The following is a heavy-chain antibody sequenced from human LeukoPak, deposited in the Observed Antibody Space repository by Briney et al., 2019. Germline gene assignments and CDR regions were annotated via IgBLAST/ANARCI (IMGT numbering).Heavy chain of an antibody. Sequence: GASVKVSCKPSGYTFTEYYMHWVRQAPGQGLEWMGWINPNSGGANYAENLQGRVTMTRDTSISTAYMELSSLRYDDTGLYYCGRGQSLNDCGGQGTLVTVSS. CDR1: GYTFTEYY. CDR3: GRGQSLNDC. CDR2: INPNSGGA. J-gene: IGHJ1*01. D-gene: IGHD2-21*02. V-gene: IGHV1-2*02.